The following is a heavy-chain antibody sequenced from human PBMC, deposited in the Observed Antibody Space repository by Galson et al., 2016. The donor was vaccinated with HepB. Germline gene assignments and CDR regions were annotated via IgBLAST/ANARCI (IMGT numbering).Heavy chain of an antibody. D-gene: IGHD3-10*01. V-gene: IGHV4-34*01. CDR1: GGPFSGYF. J-gene: IGHJ4*02. CDR3: ARKRRSGTYYTFFFDY. CDR2: INHSGIT. Sequence: ETLSLTCDVSGGPFSGYFWTWIRQPPGKGLEWIGEINHSGITNYNPSLESRVTLSVDTSKNQFSLMLTSVTAADTAVYFCARKRRSGTYYTFFFDYWDEGTLVTVSS.